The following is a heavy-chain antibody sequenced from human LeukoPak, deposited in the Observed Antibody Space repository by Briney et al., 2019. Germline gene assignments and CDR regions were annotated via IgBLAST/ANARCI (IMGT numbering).Heavy chain of an antibody. V-gene: IGHV3-64D*09. CDR1: GFTFSSYA. D-gene: IGHD4-23*01. Sequence: GGSLRLSCSASGFTFSSYAMNCVRQAPRKGLEYVSGISSNVGSTDYADSVKGRFTISRDNSKNTLYLQMSSLRAEDTAVYYCVKSPHTMVGSYGTDVWGQGTTVTVSS. CDR3: VKSPHTMVGSYGTDV. CDR2: ISSNVGST. J-gene: IGHJ6*02.